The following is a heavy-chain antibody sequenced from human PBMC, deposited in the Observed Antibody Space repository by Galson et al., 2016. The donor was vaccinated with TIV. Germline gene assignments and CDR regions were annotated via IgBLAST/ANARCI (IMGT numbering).Heavy chain of an antibody. V-gene: IGHV5-10-1*01. D-gene: IGHD5-12*01. Sequence: QSGAEVKKPGESLRISCKGSGYSFTTYWISWVRLMPGKGLEWMGKFDPRDSYTNYNPSLQGHVTISADKPINTAYLQWGSLKASESAMYYCAIHRGNMVARFDYWGQGTLVTVSS. J-gene: IGHJ4*02. CDR1: GYSFTTYW. CDR2: FDPRDSYT. CDR3: AIHRGNMVARFDY.